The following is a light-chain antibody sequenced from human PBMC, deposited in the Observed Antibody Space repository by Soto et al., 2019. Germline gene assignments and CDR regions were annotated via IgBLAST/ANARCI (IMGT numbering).Light chain of an antibody. CDR2: AAS. CDR3: KQSFSTPRT. V-gene: IGKV1-39*01. CDR1: QSISSY. Sequence: DIQMTQSPSSQSASVGDRVTITCRASQSISSYLNWYQQKPGKAPKLLIYAASSLQTGVPSRFSGSGSETDFTLTISSLQPDDFATYYCKQSFSTPRTFGQGPRVEI. J-gene: IGKJ1*01.